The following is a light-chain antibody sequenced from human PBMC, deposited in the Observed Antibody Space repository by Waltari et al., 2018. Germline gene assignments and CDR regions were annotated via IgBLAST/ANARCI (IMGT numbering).Light chain of an antibody. CDR1: SSEVARYNL. CDR2: EVF. CDR3: SSYAGRSILI. Sequence: QSALTQTASVSGSPGQSITISCTGTSSEVARYNLVFCYQNYPGKAPRLVMYEVFKRPSGLSSRFSGSKSGSTASLTISGVQAEDEATYYCSSYAGRSILIFGGGT. V-gene: IGLV2-23*02. J-gene: IGLJ2*01.